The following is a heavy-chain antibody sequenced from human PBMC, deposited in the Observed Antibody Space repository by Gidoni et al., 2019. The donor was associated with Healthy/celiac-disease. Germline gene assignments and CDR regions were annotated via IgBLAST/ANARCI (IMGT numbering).Heavy chain of an antibody. CDR1: GFPFSSYA. D-gene: IGHD7-27*01. V-gene: IGHV3-23*01. CDR2: ISGSGGST. Sequence: EVQLLESGGGLVQPGGSLRLSCAASGFPFSSYAMSWVRQAPGKGLEWVSAISGSGGSTYYADSVKGRFTISRDNSKNTLYLQMNSLRAEDTAVYYCAKPTLGSDRPHDYWGQGTLVTVSS. CDR3: AKPTLGSDRPHDY. J-gene: IGHJ4*02.